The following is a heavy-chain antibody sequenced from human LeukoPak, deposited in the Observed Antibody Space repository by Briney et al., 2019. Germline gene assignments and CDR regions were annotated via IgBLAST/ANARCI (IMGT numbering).Heavy chain of an antibody. CDR3: ARKVAATTDFDF. Sequence: PGGSLRLSCAASGFTFSAYGINWVRQAPGKGQEWVSYISGSSSAIYYADSVKGRFTISRDNAKNSLYLQMNSLRDEDTAVYYCARKVAATTDFDFWGQGTLVTVSS. CDR1: GFTFSAYG. CDR2: ISGSSSAI. D-gene: IGHD6-19*01. V-gene: IGHV3-48*02. J-gene: IGHJ4*02.